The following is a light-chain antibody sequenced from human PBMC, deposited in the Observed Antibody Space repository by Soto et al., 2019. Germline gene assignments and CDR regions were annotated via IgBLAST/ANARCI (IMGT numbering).Light chain of an antibody. Sequence: QSVLTQPPSASGSPGQSVTISCAGTSNNVGSYDYVSWYRQHPGQAPKLLIYEVTKRPYGVTDRFSGSKSGNTASLTVSGIQAEDEADYYCSSFVGVNSYVFGTGTKLTV. V-gene: IGLV2-8*01. J-gene: IGLJ1*01. CDR1: SNNVGSYDY. CDR2: EVT. CDR3: SSFVGVNSYV.